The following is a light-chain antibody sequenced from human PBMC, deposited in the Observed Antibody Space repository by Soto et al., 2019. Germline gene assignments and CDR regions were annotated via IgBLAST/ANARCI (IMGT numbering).Light chain of an antibody. V-gene: IGLV1-51*01. CDR3: GTWDSSLSAGV. CDR2: DND. J-gene: IGLJ3*02. Sequence: QSALTQPPSVSAAPGQKVTISCSGSSSNIGSNYVSWYQQLPGTAPKLLIYDNDKRPSGIPDRFSGSKSGTSATLDITGLQTGDEADYYCGTWDSSLSAGVFGGGTKLTVL. CDR1: SSNIGSNY.